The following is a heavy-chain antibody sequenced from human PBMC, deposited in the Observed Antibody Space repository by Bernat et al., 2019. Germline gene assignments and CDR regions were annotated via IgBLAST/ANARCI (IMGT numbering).Heavy chain of an antibody. Sequence: EVQLVESGGGLVQPGGSLRLSCAASGFTFSSYWMHWVRHAPGKGLVWVSRINSDGSGTRYADSVKGRFTSSRDNAKNTLYLQMNSLRAEDTAVYYCAREFVTIFGVSYYQYGMDVWGQGTTVTVSS. D-gene: IGHD3-3*01. CDR1: GFTFSSYW. CDR3: AREFVTIFGVSYYQYGMDV. J-gene: IGHJ6*02. V-gene: IGHV3-74*01. CDR2: INSDGSGT.